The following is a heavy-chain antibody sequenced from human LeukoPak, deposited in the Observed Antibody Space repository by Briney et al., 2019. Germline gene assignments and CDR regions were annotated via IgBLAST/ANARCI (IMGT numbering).Heavy chain of an antibody. V-gene: IGHV1-69*06. D-gene: IGHD2-15*01. CDR3: ARQTTAYCSGGSCYSDYYYYMDV. J-gene: IGHJ6*03. CDR1: GGTFSSYA. Sequence: SLKVSCKASGGTFSSYAISWVRQAPGQGLEWMGGIIPIFGTANYAQKFQGRVTITADKSTSTAYMELSSLRSEDTAVYYCARQTTAYCSGGSCYSDYYYYMDVWGKGTTVTVSS. CDR2: IIPIFGTA.